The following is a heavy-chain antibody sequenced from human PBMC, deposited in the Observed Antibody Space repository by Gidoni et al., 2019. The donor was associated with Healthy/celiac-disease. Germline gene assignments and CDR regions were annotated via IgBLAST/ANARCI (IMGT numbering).Heavy chain of an antibody. CDR1: GGSFSGYY. D-gene: IGHD6-13*01. V-gene: IGHV4-34*01. J-gene: IGHJ4*02. CDR2: INHSGST. CDR3: ARGGIAAAGTPFDY. Sequence: QVQLQRWGAGLLKPSETLSLTCAVYGGSFSGYYWSWIRKPPGKGLEWIGEINHSGSTNYNPSLKSRVTISVDTSKNQFSLKLSSVTAADTAVYYCARGGIAAAGTPFDYWGQGTLVTVSS.